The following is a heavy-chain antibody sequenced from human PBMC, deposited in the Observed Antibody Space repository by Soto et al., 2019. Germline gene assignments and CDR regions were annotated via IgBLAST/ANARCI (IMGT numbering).Heavy chain of an antibody. Sequence: GGSLRLSCAASGSTFSSYAMHWVRQAPGKGPEWVAVISYDGSNKYYADSVKGRFTISRDNSKNTLYLQMNSLRAEDTAVYYCAREDYGMDVWGQGTTVTVSS. J-gene: IGHJ6*02. V-gene: IGHV3-30-3*01. CDR3: AREDYGMDV. CDR2: ISYDGSNK. CDR1: GSTFSSYA.